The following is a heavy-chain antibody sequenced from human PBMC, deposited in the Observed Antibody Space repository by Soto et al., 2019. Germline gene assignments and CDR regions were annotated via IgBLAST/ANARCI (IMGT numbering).Heavy chain of an antibody. CDR1: GGSFTSNNW. CDR2: IYRTGST. CDR3: ASRDPGTSVDY. J-gene: IGHJ4*02. Sequence: QVQLQESGPGLVKPSGTLSLTCAVSGGSFTSNNWWTWVRQPPGQGLEWIGEIYRTGSTSYNPSLHSRVTISLDKSENQFSLKVTSLTAADTAVYYCASRDPGTSVDYWGQGTLVTVSS. D-gene: IGHD1-7*01. V-gene: IGHV4-4*02.